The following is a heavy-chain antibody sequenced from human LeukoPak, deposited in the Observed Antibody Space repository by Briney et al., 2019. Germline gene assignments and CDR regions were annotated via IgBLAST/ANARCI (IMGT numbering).Heavy chain of an antibody. CDR2: IWYDGSNK. J-gene: IGHJ6*03. Sequence: GRSLRLSCAASGFTFSSYGMHWVRQAPGKGLEWVAVIWYDGSNKYYADSVKGRSTISRDNSKNTLYLQMNSLRAEDTAVYYCARKGRRIAARPLPHYYYYYMDVWGKGTTVTVSS. V-gene: IGHV3-33*01. CDR1: GFTFSSYG. CDR3: ARKGRRIAARPLPHYYYYYMDV. D-gene: IGHD6-6*01.